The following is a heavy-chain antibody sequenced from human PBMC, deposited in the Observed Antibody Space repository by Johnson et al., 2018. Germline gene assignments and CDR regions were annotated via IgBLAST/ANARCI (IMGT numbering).Heavy chain of an antibody. V-gene: IGHV3-30-3*01. J-gene: IGHJ3*02. CDR3: ARVRDGYNNDAFDI. D-gene: IGHD5-24*01. CDR2: ISYDGSNK. Sequence: QVQLVQSGGGVVQXGRSXRLXCAASGFTFSSYAMHWVRQAPGKGLEWVAVISYDGSNKYSADSVKGRFTICRDNSKNTLYRQMNSLRAEDTAVYYCARVRDGYNNDAFDIWGQGTMVTVSS. CDR1: GFTFSSYA.